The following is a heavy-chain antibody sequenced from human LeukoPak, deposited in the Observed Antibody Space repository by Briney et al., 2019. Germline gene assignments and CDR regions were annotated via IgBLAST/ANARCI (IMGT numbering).Heavy chain of an antibody. CDR1: GAFIDSNNW. J-gene: IGHJ2*01. D-gene: IGHD3-22*01. CDR3: ARAPKYYFDSSASWYFDI. CDR2: IFHSGST. V-gene: IGHV4-4*02. Sequence: SETLSLTCAVSGAFIDSNNWWSWVRQTPGKGLEWIAEIFHSGSTSYNPSLKSRVTISLDESKNQFYLKLNSVTAADTAVYYCARAPKYYFDSSASWYFDIWGLGTLVAVSS.